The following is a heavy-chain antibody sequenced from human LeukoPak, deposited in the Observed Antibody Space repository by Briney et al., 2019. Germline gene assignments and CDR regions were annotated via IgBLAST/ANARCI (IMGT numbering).Heavy chain of an antibody. CDR1: GYTFTSCD. J-gene: IGHJ4*02. CDR3: TRGSSGRRDN. Sequence: ASVTVSCKASGYTFTSCDINWVRQAAGQGLEWMGWMNPNSGNTGYGQSFQGRITMTRDISIGTAYMELSNLTSDDTAIYYCTRGSSGRRDNWGQGTLVTVSA. CDR2: MNPNSGNT. V-gene: IGHV1-8*01. D-gene: IGHD6-19*01.